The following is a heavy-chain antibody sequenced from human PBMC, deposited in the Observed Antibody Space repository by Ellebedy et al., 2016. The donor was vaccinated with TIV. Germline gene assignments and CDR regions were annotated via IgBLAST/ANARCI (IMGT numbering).Heavy chain of an antibody. CDR2: IYYIGST. Sequence: MPGGSLRPSCTLAGGSISSYYWSWIRQPPGTGLEWIGYIYYIGSTNYHPSLKSRVTISVGTSRSHFSLKLRSVTAADSAVYYCASDSGAGMYCMDVWGQGTTVTGSS. J-gene: IGHJ6*02. CDR3: ASDSGAGMYCMDV. CDR1: GGSISSYY. D-gene: IGHD3-10*01. V-gene: IGHV4-59*01.